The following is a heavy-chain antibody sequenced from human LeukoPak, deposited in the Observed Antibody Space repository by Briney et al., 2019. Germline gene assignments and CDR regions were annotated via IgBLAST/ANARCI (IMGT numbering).Heavy chain of an antibody. D-gene: IGHD5-12*01. Sequence: GGSLRLSCAASGFTVSSNYMSWVRQAPGKGLEWVSVIYSGGSTYYADSEKGRFTISRDNSKDTLYLQMNSLRAEDTAVYYCAGERGGWLRFVDYWGQGTLVTVSS. CDR2: IYSGGST. CDR3: AGERGGWLRFVDY. CDR1: GFTVSSNY. J-gene: IGHJ4*02. V-gene: IGHV3-53*01.